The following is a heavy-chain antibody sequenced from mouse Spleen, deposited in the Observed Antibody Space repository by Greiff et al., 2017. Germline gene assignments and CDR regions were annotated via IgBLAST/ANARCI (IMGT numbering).Heavy chain of an antibody. CDR1: GFTFSDYY. Sequence: EVQRVESGGGLVQPGGSLKLSCAASGFTFSDYYMYWVRQTPEKRLEWVAYISNGGGSTYYPDTVKGRFTISRDNAKNTLYLQMSRLKSEDTAMYYCARANFDYWGQGTTLTVSS. D-gene: IGHD1-2*01. CDR3: ARANFDY. J-gene: IGHJ2*01. V-gene: IGHV5-12*01. CDR2: ISNGGGST.